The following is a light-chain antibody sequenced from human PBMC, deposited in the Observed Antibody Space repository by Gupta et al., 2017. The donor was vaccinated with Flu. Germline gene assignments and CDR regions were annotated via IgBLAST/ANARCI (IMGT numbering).Light chain of an antibody. J-gene: IGKJ1*01. CDR1: QNVIHNF. Sequence: EIVLTQSPGTLSLSPGERATLSCRASQNVIHNFLAWYQQKPGQAPRLLIYDASNRATGIPDRFSGSGSGTDFILTISRLEPEDSAIYYCQQEVSSPKTFGQGTKVEIK. V-gene: IGKV3-20*01. CDR2: DAS. CDR3: QQEVSSPKT.